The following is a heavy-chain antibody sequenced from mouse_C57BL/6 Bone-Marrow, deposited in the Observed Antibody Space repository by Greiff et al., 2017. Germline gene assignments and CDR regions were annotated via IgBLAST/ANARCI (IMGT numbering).Heavy chain of an antibody. CDR2: INSDGGST. Sequence: DVKVEESGGGLVQPGESLKLSCESNEYEFPSHDMSWVRKTPEKRLELVAAINSDGGSTYYPDTMERRFIISRDNTKKTLYLQMSSLRSEDTALYYCARRNWDDAMDYWGQGTSVTVSS. D-gene: IGHD4-1*01. V-gene: IGHV5-2*03. CDR3: ARRNWDDAMDY. J-gene: IGHJ4*01. CDR1: EYEFPSHD.